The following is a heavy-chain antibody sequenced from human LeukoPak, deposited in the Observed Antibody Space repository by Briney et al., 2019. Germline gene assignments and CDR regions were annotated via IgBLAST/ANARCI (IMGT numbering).Heavy chain of an antibody. CDR2: ISAYNGNT. CDR3: ARDLLMGQWLVGLGAPDY. J-gene: IGHJ4*02. CDR1: GYTFTSYG. Sequence: ASVKVSCKASGYTFTSYGISWVRQAPGQGLEWMGWISAYNGNTNYAQKLQGRVTMTTDTSTSTAYMELRSLRSDDTAVYYCARDLLMGQWLVGLGAPDYWGQGTLVTVSS. D-gene: IGHD6-19*01. V-gene: IGHV1-18*01.